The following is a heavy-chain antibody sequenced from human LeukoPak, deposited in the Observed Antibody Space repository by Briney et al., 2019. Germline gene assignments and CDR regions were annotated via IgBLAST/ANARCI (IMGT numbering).Heavy chain of an antibody. J-gene: IGHJ4*02. Sequence: GGSLRLSCAASGFTFSSYEMNWVRQAPGKGLEWVSYISSSGSTIYYADSVKGRFTISRDNAKNSLYLQMNSLRAEDTALYYCARDPNYYDSSGYYPRFDYWGQGTLVTVSS. CDR3: ARDPNYYDSSGYYPRFDY. D-gene: IGHD3-22*01. CDR2: ISSSGSTI. CDR1: GFTFSSYE. V-gene: IGHV3-48*03.